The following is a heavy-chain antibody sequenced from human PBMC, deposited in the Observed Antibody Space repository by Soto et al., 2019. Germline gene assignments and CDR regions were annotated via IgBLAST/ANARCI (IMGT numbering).Heavy chain of an antibody. V-gene: IGHV4-34*01. D-gene: IGHD5-12*01. CDR1: GGSFSGYY. CDR3: AREGRLLYYYYGMDV. Sequence: SETLSLTCAVYGGSFSGYYWSWIRQPPGKGLEWIGEINHSGSTNYNPSLKSRVTISVDTSKNQFSLKLSSVTAADTAVYYCAREGRLLYYYYGMDVWGQGTTVTVSS. CDR2: INHSGST. J-gene: IGHJ6*02.